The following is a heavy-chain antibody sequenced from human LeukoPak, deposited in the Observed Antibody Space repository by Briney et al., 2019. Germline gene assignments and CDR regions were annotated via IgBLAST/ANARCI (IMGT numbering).Heavy chain of an antibody. CDR1: GYTFTSYD. J-gene: IGHJ4*02. V-gene: IGHV1-18*01. CDR3: ARDGVWNEGDY. CDR2: ISAYNGNT. D-gene: IGHD1-1*01. Sequence: ASVKVSCKASGYTFTSYDINWVRQATGQGLEWMGRISAYNGNTNYALKVQGRVTMTTDTSTSTAYMELRSLRSDDTAVYYCARDGVWNEGDYWGQGTLVTVSS.